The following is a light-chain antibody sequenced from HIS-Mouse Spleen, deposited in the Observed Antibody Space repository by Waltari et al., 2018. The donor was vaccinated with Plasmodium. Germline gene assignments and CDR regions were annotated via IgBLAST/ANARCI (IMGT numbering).Light chain of an antibody. V-gene: IGKV3-15*01. CDR3: QQYNNWPPYT. J-gene: IGKJ2*01. CDR1: QSVSSN. CDR2: GAS. Sequence: IVMTQSPATLSVSPGERATLSCRASQSVSSNLAWYQQKPGQAPRLLIYGASTRATGSPAGLSGSGSGTEFTLTISSMQSEDFAVYYCQQYNNWPPYTFGQGTKLEIK.